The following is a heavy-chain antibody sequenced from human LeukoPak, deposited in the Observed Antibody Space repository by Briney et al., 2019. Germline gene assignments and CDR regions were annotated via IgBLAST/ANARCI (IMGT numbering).Heavy chain of an antibody. CDR2: LSYSGNT. CDR3: ARRTSHPVGAVDY. CDR1: GASINNNDYY. J-gene: IGHJ4*02. V-gene: IGHV4-39*01. Sequence: SETLSLTCSVSGASINNNDYYWDWIRQPPGKGLEWIGALSYSGNTYYNPSLKSRVTISVDTSKNQISLRLRSVIAADTALYFCARRTSHPVGAVDYWGQGTLVTVAS.